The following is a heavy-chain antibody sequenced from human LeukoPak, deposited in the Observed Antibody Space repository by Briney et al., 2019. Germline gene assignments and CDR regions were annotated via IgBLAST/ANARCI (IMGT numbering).Heavy chain of an antibody. CDR1: GGSFSGYY. CDR3: ARTYSSGNDAFDI. D-gene: IGHD6-19*01. V-gene: IGHV4-34*01. CDR2: INHSGST. J-gene: IGHJ3*02. Sequence: PSETLSLTCAVYGGSFSGYYWSWIRQPPGKGLEWIGEINHSGSTNYNPSLKSRVTISVDTSKNQFSLKLSSVTAADTAVYYCARTYSSGNDAFDIWGQGTMVTVSS.